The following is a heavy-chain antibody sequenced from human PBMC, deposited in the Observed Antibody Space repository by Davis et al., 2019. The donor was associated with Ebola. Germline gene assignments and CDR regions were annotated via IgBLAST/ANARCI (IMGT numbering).Heavy chain of an antibody. D-gene: IGHD3-10*01. V-gene: IGHV1-2*02. CDR2: INPNSGGT. CDR3: ARDGRFGELHYTYYFDY. J-gene: IGHJ4*02. Sequence: ASVKVSCKASGYTFTGYYMHWVRQAPGQGLEWMGWINPNSGGTNYAQKFQGRVTMTRDTSISTAYMELSRLRSDDTAVYYCARDGRFGELHYTYYFDYWGQGTLVTVSS. CDR1: GYTFTGYY.